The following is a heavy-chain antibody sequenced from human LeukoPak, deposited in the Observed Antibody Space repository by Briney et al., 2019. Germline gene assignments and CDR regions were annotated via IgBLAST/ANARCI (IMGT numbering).Heavy chain of an antibody. J-gene: IGHJ3*02. D-gene: IGHD3-9*01. CDR2: IYFSGST. CDR3: ASARAVSHYDILTGYYMGYDAFDI. CDR1: GGSIGSSSYY. Sequence: SETLSLTCTVSGGSIGSSSYYWGWIRQPPGKGLEWIGSIYFSGSTYYNPSLKSRVTISVDTSKNQFSLKLSSVTAADTAVYYCASARAVSHYDILTGYYMGYDAFDIWGQGTMVTVSS. V-gene: IGHV4-39*01.